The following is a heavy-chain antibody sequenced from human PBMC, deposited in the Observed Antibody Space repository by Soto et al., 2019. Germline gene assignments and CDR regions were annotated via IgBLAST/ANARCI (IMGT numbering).Heavy chain of an antibody. J-gene: IGHJ4*02. CDR1: GGSISSYY. V-gene: IGHV4-59*01. CDR2: IYYSGST. D-gene: IGHD4-17*01. Sequence: SETLSLTCTVSGGSISSYYWSWIRQPPGKGLEWIGYIYYSGSTNYNPSLKSRVTISVDTSKNQFSLKLSSVTAADTAVYYCARASPTGDYEEYYFDYWGQGTLVTVSS. CDR3: ARASPTGDYEEYYFDY.